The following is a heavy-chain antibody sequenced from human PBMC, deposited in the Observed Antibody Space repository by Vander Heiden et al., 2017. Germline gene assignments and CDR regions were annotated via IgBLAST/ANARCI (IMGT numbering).Heavy chain of an antibody. Sequence: EVPLVESGGGLIQPGGSLRLSCAASGFTVSSNYMSWVRQAPGKGLEWVSVIYSGGSTYYADSVKGRFTISRDNSKNTLYLQMNSLRAEDTAVYYCARDRPTQLGSIFDYWGQGTLVTVSS. D-gene: IGHD2-2*01. CDR1: GFTVSSNY. J-gene: IGHJ4*02. CDR2: IYSGGST. CDR3: ARDRPTQLGSIFDY. V-gene: IGHV3-53*01.